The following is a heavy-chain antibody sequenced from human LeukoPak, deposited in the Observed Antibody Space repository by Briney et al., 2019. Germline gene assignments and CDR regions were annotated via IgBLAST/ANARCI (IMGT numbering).Heavy chain of an antibody. CDR1: GFTFSNYN. D-gene: IGHD3-3*01. CDR3: ARGRPKGYDFWSGYYSDFDY. Sequence: PGGSPRLSCAASGFTFSNYNMNWVRQAPGKGLEWVSYISSSSSTIYYADSVKGRFTISRDNAKNSLYLQMNSLRAEDTAVYYCARGRPKGYDFWSGYYSDFDYWGQGTLVTVSS. V-gene: IGHV3-48*01. J-gene: IGHJ4*02. CDR2: ISSSSSTI.